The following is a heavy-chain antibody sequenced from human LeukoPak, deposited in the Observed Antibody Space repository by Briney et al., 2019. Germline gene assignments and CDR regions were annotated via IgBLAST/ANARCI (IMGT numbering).Heavy chain of an antibody. Sequence: SVKVSCKASGYTFSNYGFSWVRQAPGQGLEWMGRIIPILGIANYAQKFQGRVTITADKSTSTAYMELSSLRSEDTAVYYCARGLGTSRTSWGQGTLVTVSS. CDR2: IIPILGIA. J-gene: IGHJ5*02. V-gene: IGHV1-69*04. D-gene: IGHD2-2*01. CDR3: ARGLGTSRTS. CDR1: GYTFSNYG.